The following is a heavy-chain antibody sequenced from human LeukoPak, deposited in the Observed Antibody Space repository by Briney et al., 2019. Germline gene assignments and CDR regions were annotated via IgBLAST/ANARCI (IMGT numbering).Heavy chain of an antibody. V-gene: IGHV3-53*01. CDR2: IYSGSTT. J-gene: IGHJ4*02. D-gene: IGHD6-13*01. CDR3: ARDGRGSSWYVD. CDR1: GFSVGDKY. Sequence: PGGSLRLSCAPSGFSVGDKYMAWVRQAPGKGLEWVSVIYSGSTTYYADSVKGRFTISRDNSKNTLYLQMNSLRAEDTAVYYCARDGRGSSWYVDWGQGTLVTVSS.